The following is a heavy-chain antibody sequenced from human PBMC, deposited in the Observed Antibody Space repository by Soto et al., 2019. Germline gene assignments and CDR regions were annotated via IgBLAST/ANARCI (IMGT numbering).Heavy chain of an antibody. D-gene: IGHD6-13*01. Sequence: QVQLQESGPGLVKPSQTLSLTCTVSGGSISSGGYYCSWIRQHPVKGLEWIGYIYYSGSTYYNPSLKSRVTISVDTSKNQFSLKLSSVTAADTAVYYCARENIAAAGRHLDYWGQGTLVTVSS. V-gene: IGHV4-31*03. J-gene: IGHJ4*02. CDR3: ARENIAAAGRHLDY. CDR1: GGSISSGGYY. CDR2: IYYSGST.